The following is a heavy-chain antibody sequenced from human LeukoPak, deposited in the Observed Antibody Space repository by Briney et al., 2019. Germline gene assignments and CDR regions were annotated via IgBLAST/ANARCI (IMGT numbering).Heavy chain of an antibody. J-gene: IGHJ4*02. CDR1: GFTFSSYE. CDR2: ISASGGST. V-gene: IGHV3-23*01. CDR3: AKPPVTRSGNYLFDS. D-gene: IGHD3-10*01. Sequence: GWCLRLSCAASGFTFSSYEMNWVRPAPGKGLAWVSGISASGGSTSYAHSVKGRFTISRDNSKSTLYLQVNSLRAEDTAVYFCAKPPVTRSGNYLFDSWGPGTLLTVSS.